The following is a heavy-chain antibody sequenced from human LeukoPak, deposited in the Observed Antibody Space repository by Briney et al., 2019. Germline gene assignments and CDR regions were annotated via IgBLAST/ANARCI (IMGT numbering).Heavy chain of an antibody. CDR1: GFTFSSYA. Sequence: GGSLRLSCAASGFTFSSYAMSWVRQAPGKGLEWVSAISGSGGSTYYADSVKGRFTISRDNARNSLFLQMNSLRADDTAFYYCAKDKYSSGWRGLDYWGQGALVTVSS. CDR3: AKDKYSSGWRGLDY. V-gene: IGHV3-23*01. CDR2: ISGSGGST. J-gene: IGHJ4*02. D-gene: IGHD6-19*01.